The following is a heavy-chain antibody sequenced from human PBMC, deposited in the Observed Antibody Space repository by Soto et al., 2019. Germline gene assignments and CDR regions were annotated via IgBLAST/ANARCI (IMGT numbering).Heavy chain of an antibody. CDR2: IIPMFGTP. V-gene: IGHV1-69*01. J-gene: IGHJ6*02. Sequence: QVQVVQSGAEVKKPGSSVKVSCKASGGSFSKYGISWVRQAPGQGLEWMGGIIPMFGTPNYAQKFRGRVTINADESTRTAYRDLRSLRSDDTAMYYCVRATRDCSTISCYTPQGSFYYGMDVWGQGTTVTVSS. CDR3: VRATRDCSTISCYTPQGSFYYGMDV. CDR1: GGSFSKYG. D-gene: IGHD2-2*02.